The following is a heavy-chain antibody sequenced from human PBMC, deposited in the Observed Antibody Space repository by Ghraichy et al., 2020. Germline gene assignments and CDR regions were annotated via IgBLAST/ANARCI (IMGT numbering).Heavy chain of an antibody. D-gene: IGHD1-1*01. J-gene: IGHJ6*02. V-gene: IGHV6-1*01. CDR3: ARDDVQVERKYYYYYGMDV. Sequence: QTLSLTGAISGDSVSNNSAAWNWIRQSPSRGLEWLGRTYYRSKWYNDYAVSVKSRITINPDTSKNQFSLHLNSVTPEDTAVYYCARDDVQVERKYYYYYGMDVWGQGTTVTVSS. CDR1: GDSVSNNSAA. CDR2: TYYRSKWYN.